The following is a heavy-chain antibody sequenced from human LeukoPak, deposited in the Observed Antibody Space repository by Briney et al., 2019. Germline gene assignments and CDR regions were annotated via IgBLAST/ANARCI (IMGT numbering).Heavy chain of an antibody. CDR3: AKDMDRYDRSGYYYTRRSNGAFDI. CDR1: GFTFDDYA. J-gene: IGHJ3*02. Sequence: GRSLRLSCAASGFTFDDYAMYWVRQVPGKGLEWVSGISWNSGSIGYADSVKGRFTISRDNAKNSLYLQMNSLRAEDTALYYCAKDMDRYDRSGYYYTRRSNGAFDIWGQGTMVTVSS. D-gene: IGHD3-22*01. V-gene: IGHV3-9*01. CDR2: ISWNSGSI.